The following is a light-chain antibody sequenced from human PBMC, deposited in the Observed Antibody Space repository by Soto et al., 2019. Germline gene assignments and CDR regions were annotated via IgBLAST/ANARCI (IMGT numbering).Light chain of an antibody. CDR1: QSLTHSSGYNY. CDR2: LGS. Sequence: EIVLTQSPLSLSVSPGEPASISCRSSQSLTHSSGYNYLDWYLLKSGQPPQLVIYLGSNRGSGVSDRFSGSGSGTHFTLTISRVETQDAGVYFCMQPLQTLITFGQGTRLVIQ. J-gene: IGKJ5*01. CDR3: MQPLQTLIT. V-gene: IGKV2-28*01.